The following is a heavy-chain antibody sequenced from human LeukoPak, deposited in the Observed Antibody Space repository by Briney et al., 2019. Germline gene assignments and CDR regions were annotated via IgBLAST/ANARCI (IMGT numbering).Heavy chain of an antibody. CDR1: GLRFSGHY. D-gene: IGHD2-15*01. J-gene: IGHJ4*02. CDR3: ARGDCSATSCYYFDN. V-gene: IGHV3-11*04. Sequence: GGSLRLFCAASGLRFSGHYMSWIRQAPGKGLEWISYISSTITTIYYADSVKGRFTISRDNAKNSLYLQMSSLRAEDTAVYYCARGDCSATSCYYFDNWGQGTLVTVSS. CDR2: ISSTITTI.